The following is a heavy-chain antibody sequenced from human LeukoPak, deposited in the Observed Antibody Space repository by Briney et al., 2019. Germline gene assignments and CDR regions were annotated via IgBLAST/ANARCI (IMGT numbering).Heavy chain of an antibody. V-gene: IGHV4-31*03. CDR3: ARDRNTGDDAFDI. CDR2: IYYSGST. J-gene: IGHJ3*02. CDR1: DGSISSGGYY. D-gene: IGHD5-18*01. Sequence: SQTLSLTCTVSDGSISSGGYYWSWIRQHPGKGLEWIGYIYYSGSTYYNPSLKSRVTISVDTSKNQFSLKLSSVTAADTAVYYCARDRNTGDDAFDIWGQGTMVTVSS.